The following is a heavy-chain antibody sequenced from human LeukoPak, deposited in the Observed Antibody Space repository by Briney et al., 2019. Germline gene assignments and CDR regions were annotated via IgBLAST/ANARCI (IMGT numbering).Heavy chain of an antibody. V-gene: IGHV4-30-4*01. CDR1: GGSISSGDYY. J-gene: IGHJ5*02. CDR2: IYYSGST. D-gene: IGHD2-15*01. Sequence: SETLSLTCTVSGGSISSGDYYWSWIRQPPGKGLEWIGYIYYSGSTYYNPSLKSRVTISVDTSKNQFSLKLSSVTAADTAVYYCARHARRVGWVVAATRHPPNWFDPWGQGTLVTVSS. CDR3: ARHARRVGWVVAATRHPPNWFDP.